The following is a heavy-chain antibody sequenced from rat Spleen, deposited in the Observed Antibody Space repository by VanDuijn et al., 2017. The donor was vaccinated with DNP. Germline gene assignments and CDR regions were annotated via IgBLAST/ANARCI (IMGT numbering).Heavy chain of an antibody. CDR2: ISNTGDNT. CDR1: GFTFSDYY. V-gene: IGHV5-25*01. Sequence: EVLLVESDGGLVQPGRSLKLSCVVSGFTFSDYYMAWVRQAPAKGLEWVATISNTGDNTYYSDSVKGRFSLSRDNAKSTLYLQMDSLRSEDTATYYCSRHDGFDYWGQGVMVTVSS. CDR3: SRHDGFDY. J-gene: IGHJ2*01.